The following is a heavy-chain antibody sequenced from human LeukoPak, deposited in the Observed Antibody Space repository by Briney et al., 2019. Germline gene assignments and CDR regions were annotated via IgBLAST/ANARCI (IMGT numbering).Heavy chain of an antibody. CDR1: GYTLTELS. J-gene: IGHJ4*02. CDR2: IIPIFGTA. V-gene: IGHV1-69*13. CDR3: ARDHYYGSGSYYSYFDY. D-gene: IGHD3-10*01. Sequence: SVKVSCKVSGYTLTELSMHWMRQAPGQGLEWMGGIIPIFGTANYAQKFQGRVTITADESTSTAYMELSSLRSEDTAVYYCARDHYYGSGSYYSYFDYWGQGTLVTVSS.